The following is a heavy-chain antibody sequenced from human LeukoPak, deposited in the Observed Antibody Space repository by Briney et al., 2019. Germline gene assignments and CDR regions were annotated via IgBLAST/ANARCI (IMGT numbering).Heavy chain of an antibody. D-gene: IGHD5-18*01. Sequence: GGSLRLSCAASGLTFSSRAMHWVRQAPGKGLEWVAVISHDGSDKHYTDSVKGRFTISRDNAENSLYLQMNSLRVEDTAFYYCARDLAYSRLDYWGQGMLVTVSS. CDR3: ARDLAYSRLDY. V-gene: IGHV3-30-3*01. CDR2: ISHDGSDK. CDR1: GLTFSSRA. J-gene: IGHJ4*02.